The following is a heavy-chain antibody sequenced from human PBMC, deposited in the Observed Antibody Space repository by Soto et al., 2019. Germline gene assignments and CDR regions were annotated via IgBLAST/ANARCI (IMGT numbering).Heavy chain of an antibody. CDR3: AKDSTTVTSFFDY. D-gene: IGHD4-17*01. J-gene: IGHJ4*02. CDR1: GFTFSSYA. V-gene: IGHV3-23*01. CDR2: ISGSTTST. Sequence: EVQLLESGGGLVQPGGSLRLSCAASGFTFSSYAISWVRQAPGRGLEWVSHISGSTTSTYYADSVKGRFTVSRDNSKNTLYLQMNSLRAEDTAVYYCAKDSTTVTSFFDYWGQGTQVTVSS.